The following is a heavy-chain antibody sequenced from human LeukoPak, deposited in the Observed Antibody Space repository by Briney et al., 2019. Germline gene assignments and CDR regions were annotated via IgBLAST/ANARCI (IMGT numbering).Heavy chain of an antibody. CDR3: AKVAGSSGYYPDF. J-gene: IGHJ4*02. D-gene: IGHD3-22*01. CDR2: ISANGRST. V-gene: IGHV3-23*01. CDR1: GFNLTSYA. Sequence: GGSLRLSCVASGFNLTSYAMSWVRQAPGTGLEWISAISANGRSTYHADSVKGRFTISRDISKNTLYLQMNSLRAEDTAVYYCAKVAGSSGYYPDFWGQGTLVTVSS.